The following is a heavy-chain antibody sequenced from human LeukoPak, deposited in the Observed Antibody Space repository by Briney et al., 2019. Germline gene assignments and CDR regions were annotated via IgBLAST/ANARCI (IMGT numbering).Heavy chain of an antibody. V-gene: IGHV3-23*01. CDR1: GFTFRSYA. D-gene: IGHD1-7*01. CDR3: AKIPGYNWNYVDRFVP. J-gene: IGHJ5*02. CDR2: ISGSGGST. Sequence: GGSLRLSCAASGFTFRSYAMSWVRQAPGKGLEWVSAISGSGGSTYYADSVKGRFTISRDNPKNTLYLQMNSLRAEDTAVYYCAKIPGYNWNYVDRFVPWGQGTLVTVSS.